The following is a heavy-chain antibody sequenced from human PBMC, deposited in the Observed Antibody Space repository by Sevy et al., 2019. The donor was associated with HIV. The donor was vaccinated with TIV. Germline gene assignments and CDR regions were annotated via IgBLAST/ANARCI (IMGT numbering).Heavy chain of an antibody. V-gene: IGHV3-33*01. CDR2: IWYDGSNK. Sequence: GGSLRLSCAASGFTFNNYGMHWVRQAPGKGLEWVAVIWYDGSNKYYADSLKGRFTTTRDNSKNMLYLQMNSLRAEDTAVYYCARAAGGVNFDWLPFIWGQGTLVTVSS. D-gene: IGHD3-9*01. CDR1: GFTFNNYG. J-gene: IGHJ4*02. CDR3: ARAAGGVNFDWLPFI.